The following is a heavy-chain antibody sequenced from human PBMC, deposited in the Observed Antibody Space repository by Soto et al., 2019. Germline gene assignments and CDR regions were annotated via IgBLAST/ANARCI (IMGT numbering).Heavy chain of an antibody. CDR2: MNPNSGNT. V-gene: IGHV1-8*01. Sequence: ASVKVSCKASGYTFTSYDINWVRQATGQGLEWMGWMNPNSGNTGYAQKFQGRVTVTRNTSISTAYMELSSLRSEDTAVYYCARGGSLLGYSSSWYVGYYYYGMDVWGQGTTVTVSS. CDR1: GYTFTSYD. CDR3: ARGGSLLGYSSSWYVGYYYYGMDV. J-gene: IGHJ6*02. D-gene: IGHD6-13*01.